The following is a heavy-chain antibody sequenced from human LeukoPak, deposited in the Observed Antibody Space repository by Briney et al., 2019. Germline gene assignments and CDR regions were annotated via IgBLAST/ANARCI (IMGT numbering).Heavy chain of an antibody. J-gene: IGHJ4*02. CDR2: INHSGST. CDR3: ARLPRPSGYSSSWKAY. V-gene: IGHV4-34*01. D-gene: IGHD6-13*01. Sequence: SETLSLTYAVYGGSFSGYYWSWIRQPPGKGLEWIGEINHSGSTNYNPSLKSRVTISVDTSKNQFSLKLSSVTAADTAVYYCARLPRPSGYSSSWKAYWGQGTLVTVSS. CDR1: GGSFSGYY.